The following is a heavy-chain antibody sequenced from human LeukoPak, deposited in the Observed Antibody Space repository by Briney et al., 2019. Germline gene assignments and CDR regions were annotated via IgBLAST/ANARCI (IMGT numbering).Heavy chain of an antibody. Sequence: ASVKASCKASGYTFTSYDINWVRQATGQGLEWMGWMNPNSGNTGSAQKFQGRVTMTRNTSISTAHMELNSLISEDTAVYFCARRIAAAGTTLGYWGQGTLVTVSS. CDR3: ARRIAAAGTTLGY. CDR1: GYTFTSYD. CDR2: MNPNSGNT. J-gene: IGHJ4*02. D-gene: IGHD6-13*01. V-gene: IGHV1-8*01.